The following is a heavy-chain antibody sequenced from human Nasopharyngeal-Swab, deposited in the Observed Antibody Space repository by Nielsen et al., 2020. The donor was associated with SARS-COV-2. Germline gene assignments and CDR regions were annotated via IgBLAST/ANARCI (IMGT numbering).Heavy chain of an antibody. D-gene: IGHD5-18*01. CDR2: IYYSGST. Sequence: SETLSLTRTVSGGSTSSGGYYWSWIRQHPGKGLEWIGYIYYSGSTYYNPSLKSRVTISVDTSKNQFSLKLSSVTAADTAVYYCARARVDTAMVPAFDIWGQGTMVTVSS. J-gene: IGHJ3*02. CDR1: GGSTSSGGYY. V-gene: IGHV4-31*03. CDR3: ARARVDTAMVPAFDI.